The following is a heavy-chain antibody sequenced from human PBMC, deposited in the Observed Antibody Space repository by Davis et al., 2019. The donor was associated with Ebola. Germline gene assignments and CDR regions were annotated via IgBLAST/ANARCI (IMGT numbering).Heavy chain of an antibody. J-gene: IGHJ6*02. D-gene: IGHD2-15*01. Sequence: MPSETLSLTCTVSGGSISSYYWSWIRQPPGKGLVWIGYIYYSGSTNYNPSLKSRVTISVDTSKNQFSLELSSVTAADTAVYYCARVRGYCSGGSCYPIYGMDVWGQGTTVTVSS. CDR1: GGSISSYY. V-gene: IGHV4-59*01. CDR2: IYYSGST. CDR3: ARVRGYCSGGSCYPIYGMDV.